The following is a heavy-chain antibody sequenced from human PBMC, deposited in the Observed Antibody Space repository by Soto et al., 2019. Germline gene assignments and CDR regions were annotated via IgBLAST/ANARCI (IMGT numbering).Heavy chain of an antibody. CDR2: MNPNSGNT. V-gene: IGHV1-8*01. D-gene: IGHD1-7*01. CDR3: ARERTGTTSNWFDP. J-gene: IGHJ5*02. Sequence: QVQLVQSGAEVKKPGASVKVSCKASGYTFTSYGINWVRQATGHGLEWMGWMNPNSGNTVYAQKFQGRVTMTRDTSISTAYMELSSLRSEDTAVYYCARERTGTTSNWFDPWGQGTLVTVSS. CDR1: GYTFTSYG.